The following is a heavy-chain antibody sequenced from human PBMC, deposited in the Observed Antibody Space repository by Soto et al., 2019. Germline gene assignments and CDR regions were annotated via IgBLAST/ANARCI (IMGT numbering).Heavy chain of an antibody. J-gene: IGHJ6*03. Sequence: GASVKVSCKASGYPFTSDDVNWVRQATGQGLEWMGWINPIFGTANYAQKFQGRVTITADESTSTAYMELSSLRSEDTAVYYCAKSHRSSSNYYMDVWGKGTTVTVSS. D-gene: IGHD6-13*01. V-gene: IGHV1-69*13. CDR2: INPIFGTA. CDR3: AKSHRSSSNYYMDV. CDR1: GYPFTSDD.